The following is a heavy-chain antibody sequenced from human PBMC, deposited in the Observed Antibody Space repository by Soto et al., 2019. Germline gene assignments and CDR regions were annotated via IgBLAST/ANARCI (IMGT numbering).Heavy chain of an antibody. Sequence: PGGSLRLSCTASGFTFISFAISCVRHSPFKWLEWVSTISGSGGSTYYADSVKGRFTISRDSSKNTLYLQMNSLRAEDTAVYYCAKPLGYCSGGSCASVDHWGQGTLVTVSS. CDR3: AKPLGYCSGGSCASVDH. J-gene: IGHJ4*02. CDR1: GFTFISFA. CDR2: ISGSGGST. V-gene: IGHV3-23*01. D-gene: IGHD2-15*01.